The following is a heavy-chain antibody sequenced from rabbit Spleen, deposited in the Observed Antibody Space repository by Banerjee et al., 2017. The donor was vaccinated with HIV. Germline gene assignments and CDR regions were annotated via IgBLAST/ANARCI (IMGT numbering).Heavy chain of an antibody. V-gene: IGHV1S43*01. CDR3: ARAIVPWLGLTRLDL. Sequence: QSLEESRGDLVKPGASLTLTCTASGIDFTNYYITWVRQAPGKGLEWIGIIYAAKGSTDYASWVNGRFTISSDNAQNTVDLKMTSLTAADTATYFCARAIVPWLGLTRLDLWGPGTPSPS. CDR2: IYAAKGST. CDR1: GIDFTNYY. D-gene: IGHD4-1*01. J-gene: IGHJ3*01.